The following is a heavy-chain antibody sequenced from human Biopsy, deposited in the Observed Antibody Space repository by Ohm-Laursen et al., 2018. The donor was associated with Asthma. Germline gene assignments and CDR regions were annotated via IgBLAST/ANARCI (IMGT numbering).Heavy chain of an antibody. CDR1: GDSFSNYA. D-gene: IGHD5-12*01. V-gene: IGHV1-69*01. J-gene: IGHJ6*02. CDR3: ARGYSGSDRIVYYYSGLEV. CDR2: LIPVLGTP. Sequence: SSVKVSCKASGDSFSNYAISWVRQAPGQGLEWMGGLIPVLGTPDHAQMFEGRVMITADESTSTAYMELSSLSSEDTAVYYCARGYSGSDRIVYYYSGLEVWGQGTTVTVSS.